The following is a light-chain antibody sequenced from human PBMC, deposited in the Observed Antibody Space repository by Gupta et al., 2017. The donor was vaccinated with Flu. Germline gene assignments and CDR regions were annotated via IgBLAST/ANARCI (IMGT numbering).Light chain of an antibody. CDR3: QHRSSLPLT. J-gene: IGKJ4*01. CDR2: DAS. CDR1: QSISRY. Sequence: EIVLTQPQATLSLSPGERATLSCRASQSISRYLVWYQQKPGQAPRLLIYDASNRATGIPARFSGSGSGTDFTLTISSLEPEDFAVYYCQHRSSLPLTFGGGTKVEIK. V-gene: IGKV3-11*01.